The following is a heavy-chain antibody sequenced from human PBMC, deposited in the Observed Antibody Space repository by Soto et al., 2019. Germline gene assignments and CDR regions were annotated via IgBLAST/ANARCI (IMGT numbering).Heavy chain of an antibody. Sequence: EVQLVESGGGLVQPGGSLRLSCAASGFTFSSYSMNWVRQAPGKGLEWVSSISSSSSYIYYADSVKGRFTISRDNAKNSLYLQMNILRAEDSAVYYCARDVARITIFGVGNPRGDWFDPWGQGTLVTVSS. CDR3: ARDVARITIFGVGNPRGDWFDP. D-gene: IGHD3-3*01. J-gene: IGHJ5*02. CDR2: ISSSSSYI. V-gene: IGHV3-21*01. CDR1: GFTFSSYS.